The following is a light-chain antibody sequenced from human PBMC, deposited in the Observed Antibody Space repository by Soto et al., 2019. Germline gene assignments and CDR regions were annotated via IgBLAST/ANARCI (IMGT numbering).Light chain of an antibody. CDR3: QQYNNWPRT. CDR1: QSISSW. V-gene: IGKV1-5*03. J-gene: IGKJ1*01. Sequence: DIQMTQSPSSLCASVGDRVTMTCRASQSISSWLAWYQQKPGKAPKLLIYKASSLESGVPSRFSGSGSGTEFTLTISSLQSEDFAVYYCQQYNNWPRTFGQGTTVDIK. CDR2: KAS.